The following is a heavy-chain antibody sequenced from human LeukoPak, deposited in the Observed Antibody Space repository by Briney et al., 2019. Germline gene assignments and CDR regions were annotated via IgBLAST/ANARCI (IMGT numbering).Heavy chain of an antibody. CDR1: GFPFSTYS. V-gene: IGHV3-48*01. D-gene: IGHD1-26*01. CDR3: ASFPWDLRPT. Sequence: GGSLRLSCVTSGFPFSTYSMNWVRQAPGKGLEWLSYITSTSDTVYYADSVKGRFTISRDNAKNSLYLQMNSLRAEDTAVYYCASFPWDLRPTWGQGTLVSVAS. CDR2: ITSTSDTV. J-gene: IGHJ4*02.